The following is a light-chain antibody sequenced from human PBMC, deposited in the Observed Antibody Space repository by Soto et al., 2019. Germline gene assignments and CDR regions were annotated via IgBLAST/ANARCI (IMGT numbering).Light chain of an antibody. Sequence: QSVLTQPPSASGTPGQRVTISCSGSSSNIGSNTVNWYQQPPGTAPKLFIYSNNQRPSGVPDRFSGSKSGTSASLAISGLQSEDEADYYCAVWDDSLNGVVFGGGTKLTVL. V-gene: IGLV1-44*01. J-gene: IGLJ2*01. CDR3: AVWDDSLNGVV. CDR2: SNN. CDR1: SSNIGSNT.